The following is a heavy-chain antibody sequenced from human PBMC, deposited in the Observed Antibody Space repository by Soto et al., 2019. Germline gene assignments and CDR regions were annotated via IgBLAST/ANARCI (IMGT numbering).Heavy chain of an antibody. CDR2: INPSGGST. Sequence: ASVKVSCKASGYTFTSYYMHWVRQAPGQGLEWMGIINPSGGSTSYAQKFQGRVTMTRDTSTSTVYMELSSLRSEDTAVYYCARGVGYFDWLRSQFRSDAFDIWGQGTMVTVSS. V-gene: IGHV1-46*03. CDR3: ARGVGYFDWLRSQFRSDAFDI. D-gene: IGHD3-9*01. CDR1: GYTFTSYY. J-gene: IGHJ3*02.